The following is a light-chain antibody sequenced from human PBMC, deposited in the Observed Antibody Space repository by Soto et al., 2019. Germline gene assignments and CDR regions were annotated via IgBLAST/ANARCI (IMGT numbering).Light chain of an antibody. CDR1: QSGSSSY. V-gene: IGKV3-20*01. CDR2: SAS. Sequence: EIVLTQSPGTLSLSPGERATLSCRASQSGSSSYLAWYQQKPGQAPRLLIYSASSRATGIPDRFSGSGSGTDFTLTISRLEPEDFAVYYCQQYGSSPITFGPGTKVDIK. J-gene: IGKJ3*01. CDR3: QQYGSSPIT.